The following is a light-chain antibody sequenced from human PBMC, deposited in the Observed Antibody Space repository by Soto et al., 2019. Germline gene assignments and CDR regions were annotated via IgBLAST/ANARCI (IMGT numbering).Light chain of an antibody. V-gene: IGKV2-30*01. CDR3: MQGISFR. CDR1: QGLVYSDGNTY. J-gene: IGKJ1*01. Sequence: DVWMTQSRASLPVRLGQPSSISCGAGQGLVYSDGNTYLNWFHQRPGQSPRRLIYKASTRDSGVPDRFSGSGSATDFTLSISRVEADDAGVYYCMQGISFRFGQGTKVDI. CDR2: KAS.